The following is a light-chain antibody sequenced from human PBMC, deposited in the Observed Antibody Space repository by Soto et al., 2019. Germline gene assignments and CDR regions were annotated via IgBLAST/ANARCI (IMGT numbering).Light chain of an antibody. Sequence: DVVMTQSPLSLPVTLGQPASISCRSSQSLLYSDGNTYLSWFQQRPGQSPRRLIYKVSIRDSGVPDRFXGSGSGTDXXXKXXRVEAEDVGVYYCXQGTYWPPRTFGQGTKVEIK. CDR1: QSLLYSDGNTY. CDR3: XQGTYWPPRT. V-gene: IGKV2-30*01. CDR2: KVS. J-gene: IGKJ1*01.